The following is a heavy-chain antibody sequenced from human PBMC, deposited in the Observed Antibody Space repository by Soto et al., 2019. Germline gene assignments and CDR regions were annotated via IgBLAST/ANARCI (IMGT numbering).Heavy chain of an antibody. CDR1: GGTFSSYA. Sequence: QVQLVQSGAEVKKPGTSVKVSCKASGGTFSSYAISWVRQAPGQGLEWMGGIIPIFGTANYAQKFQGRVTITADESTSTGYMELSSLRSEDTAVYYCARGGIVVVPAAVDYGMDVWGQGTTVTVSS. V-gene: IGHV1-69*01. J-gene: IGHJ6*02. D-gene: IGHD2-2*01. CDR2: IIPIFGTA. CDR3: ARGGIVVVPAAVDYGMDV.